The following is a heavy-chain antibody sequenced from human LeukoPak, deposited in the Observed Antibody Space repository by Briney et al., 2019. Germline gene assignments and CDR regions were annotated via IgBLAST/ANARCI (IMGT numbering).Heavy chain of an antibody. CDR2: IWYDGSNK. CDR3: AKDRETTASGTFDY. CDR1: GFTFSSYG. D-gene: IGHD6-13*01. J-gene: IGHJ4*02. V-gene: IGHV3-33*06. Sequence: HSGRSLRLSCAASGFTFSSYGMHWVRQAPGKGLEWVAVIWYDGSNKYYADSVKGRFTISRDNSKNTLYLQMNSLRAEDTAVYYCAKDRETTASGTFDYWGQGTLVTVSS.